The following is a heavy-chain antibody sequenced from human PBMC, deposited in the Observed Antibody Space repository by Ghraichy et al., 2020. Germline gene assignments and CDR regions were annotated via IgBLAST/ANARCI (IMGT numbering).Heavy chain of an antibody. J-gene: IGHJ6*02. CDR1: GFSLSTSGMC. V-gene: IGHV2-70*20. CDR3: AREHTDSGWNYYYGLDV. D-gene: IGHD6-19*01. CDR2: IDWDDDK. Sequence: SGPTLVKPTQTLTLTCTFSGFSLSTSGMCVTWVRQPPGKALEWLALIDWDDDKYYSTSLKTRLTISKDTSKNQVVLTMTNVDPVDTATYYCAREHTDSGWNYYYGLDVWGQGTTVTVSS.